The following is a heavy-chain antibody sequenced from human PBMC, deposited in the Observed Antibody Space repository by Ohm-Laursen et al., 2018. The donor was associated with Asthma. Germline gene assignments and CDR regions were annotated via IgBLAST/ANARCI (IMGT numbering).Heavy chain of an antibody. CDR2: ISYDGSNK. D-gene: IGHD4-23*01. J-gene: IGHJ2*01. Sequence: RSLRLSCTASGFTFSSYAMHWVRQAPGKGLEWVAVISYDGSNKYYADSVKGRFTISRDNSKNTPYLQMNSLRAEDTAVYYCARPYGGNLYWYFDLWGRGTLVTVSS. V-gene: IGHV3-30-3*01. CDR3: ARPYGGNLYWYFDL. CDR1: GFTFSSYA.